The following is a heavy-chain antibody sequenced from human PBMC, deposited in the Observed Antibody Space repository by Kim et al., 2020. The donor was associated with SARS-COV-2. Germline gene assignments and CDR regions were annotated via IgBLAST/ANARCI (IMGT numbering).Heavy chain of an antibody. Sequence: GGSLRLSCAASGFTFSSYEMNLVRQAPGKGLEWVSYISSSGSTIYYADSVKGRFTISRDNAKNSLYLQMNSLRAEDTAVYYCARDRGGYGGITGWYFQHWGQGTLVTVSS. CDR3: ARDRGGYGGITGWYFQH. J-gene: IGHJ1*01. D-gene: IGHD1-20*01. V-gene: IGHV3-48*03. CDR2: ISSSGSTI. CDR1: GFTFSSYE.